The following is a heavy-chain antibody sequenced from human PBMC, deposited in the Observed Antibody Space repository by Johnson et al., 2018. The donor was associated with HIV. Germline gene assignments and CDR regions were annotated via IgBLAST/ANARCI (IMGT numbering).Heavy chain of an antibody. D-gene: IGHD5-24*01. CDR1: EFTFTNAW. CDR2: ITRTADGGTT. V-gene: IGHV3-15*01. Sequence: VQLVESGGGLVKTGGCLRLSCTSSEFTFTNAWMNWVRQAPGKGLEWVDRITRTADGGTTDYTTPVKGRFTVSRDESKNTVYLQMNSLKTEDTAVYYCTTNSPFDIWGQGTMVTVSS. CDR3: TTNSPFDI. J-gene: IGHJ3*02.